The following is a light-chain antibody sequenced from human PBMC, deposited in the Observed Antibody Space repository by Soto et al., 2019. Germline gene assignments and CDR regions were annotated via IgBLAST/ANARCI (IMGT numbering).Light chain of an antibody. CDR3: CSHEGGYTCV. V-gene: IGLV2-11*01. CDR1: SRDVGTYNY. CDR2: DVT. Sequence: QSVLSQPRSMSESPGQSVTISCSGTSRDVGTYNYVSWYQHPPGKAPHLMIYDVTRRPSGVPDRFAGSTSGNTASLTICVLQTEDEADYYGCSHEGGYTCVFGGGTKLTVL. J-gene: IGLJ3*02.